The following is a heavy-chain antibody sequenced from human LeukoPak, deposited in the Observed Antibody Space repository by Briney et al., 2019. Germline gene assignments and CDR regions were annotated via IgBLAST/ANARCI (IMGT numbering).Heavy chain of an antibody. V-gene: IGHV3-7*01. CDR2: IKQDGNEK. CDR1: GFTFSTYW. Sequence: GGSLRLSCAASGFTFSTYWMSWVRQAPGKGLEWVANIKQDGNEKYCVDSVKGRFTISRDNAKNSLYLRMNSLRVEDTAVYYCARVGTAEGTLEDYWGQGTLVTVSS. CDR3: ARVGTAEGTLEDY. D-gene: IGHD6-13*01. J-gene: IGHJ4*02.